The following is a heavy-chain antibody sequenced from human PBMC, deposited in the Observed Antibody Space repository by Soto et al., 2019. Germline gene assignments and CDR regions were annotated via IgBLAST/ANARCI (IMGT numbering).Heavy chain of an antibody. D-gene: IGHD3-16*01. J-gene: IGHJ4*02. Sequence: VVSLRLSCSASGFTFSSCGMHWVRQAPVKGMEWVAVIWYDGSNKYYSDSVKGRFTISRDNSKNTLYLQMNSLRAEDTAVYYCETGGGTKAGPNNDYWGQGTWVTVSS. CDR2: IWYDGSNK. V-gene: IGHV3-33*01. CDR3: ETGGGTKAGPNNDY. CDR1: GFTFSSCG.